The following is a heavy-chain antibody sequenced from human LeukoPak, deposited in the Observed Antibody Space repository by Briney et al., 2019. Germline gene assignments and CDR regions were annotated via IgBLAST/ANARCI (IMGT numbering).Heavy chain of an antibody. CDR2: IIPIFGTA. D-gene: IGHD3-16*01. Sequence: SVKVSCRASGGSISSYTITWVRQAPGQGLEWMGRIIPIFGTATYAQDFQGRVTITADIPSNTAYMEVNSLTSDDTAVYFCAKQGGARQDHYMDVWGNGTTVIVSS. J-gene: IGHJ6*03. CDR3: AKQGGARQDHYMDV. V-gene: IGHV1-69*08. CDR1: GGSISSYT.